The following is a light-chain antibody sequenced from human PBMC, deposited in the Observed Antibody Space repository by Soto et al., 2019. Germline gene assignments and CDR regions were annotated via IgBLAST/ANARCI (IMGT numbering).Light chain of an antibody. CDR3: CSYAGSSTV. CDR1: SSDVGSYNL. V-gene: IGLV2-23*02. Sequence: QSVLTPPASVSGSPGQSITISCTGNSSDVGSYNLVSWYQQHPGKAPKLMICEVSKRPSGVSNRFSGSKSGNTASLTISGLQAEDEADYYCCSYAGSSTVFGTGTKVTVL. CDR2: EVS. J-gene: IGLJ1*01.